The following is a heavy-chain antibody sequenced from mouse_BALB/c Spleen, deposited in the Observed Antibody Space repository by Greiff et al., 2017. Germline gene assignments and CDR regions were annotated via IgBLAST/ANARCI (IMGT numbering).Heavy chain of an antibody. CDR3: ARDEGYGNSAMDY. CDR2: IRNKANGYTT. V-gene: IGHV7-3*02. D-gene: IGHD2-10*02. CDR1: GFTFTDYY. Sequence: DVKLVESGGGLVQPGGSLRLSCATSGFTFTDYYMSWVRQPPGKALEWLGFIRNKANGYTTEYSASVKGRFTISRDNSQSILYLQMNTLRAEDSATYYCARDEGYGNSAMDYWGQGTSVTVSS. J-gene: IGHJ4*01.